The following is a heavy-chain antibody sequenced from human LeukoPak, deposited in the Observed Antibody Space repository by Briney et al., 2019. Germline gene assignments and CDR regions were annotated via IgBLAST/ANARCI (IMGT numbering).Heavy chain of an antibody. D-gene: IGHD4-17*01. Sequence: ASVKVSCKSSGYTFTNYGITWVRQAPGQGIEWMGWIGAYNGKTNYAQRLQDRVTMTRDTSTNTAYLELRSLGPDDTAVYYCARGYGDYVGGFDYWGQGTLVTVSS. CDR1: GYTFTNYG. J-gene: IGHJ4*02. V-gene: IGHV1-18*01. CDR2: IGAYNGKT. CDR3: ARGYGDYVGGFDY.